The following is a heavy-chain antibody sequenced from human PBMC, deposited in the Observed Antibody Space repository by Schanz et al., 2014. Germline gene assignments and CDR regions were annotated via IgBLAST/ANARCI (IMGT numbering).Heavy chain of an antibody. CDR3: AKSYDTSGYSGFDY. Sequence: QGQLVESGGSVVQPGRSLRLSCAGSGFSFSDYGMHWVRQAPGRGMEWVAVISYHGSEKYYADSVKGRFTISRDNSKNTLYLQMNSLRTEDTAVYFCAKSYDTSGYSGFDYWGQGTLVTVSS. D-gene: IGHD3-22*01. CDR1: GFSFSDYG. V-gene: IGHV3-30*18. J-gene: IGHJ4*02. CDR2: ISYHGSEK.